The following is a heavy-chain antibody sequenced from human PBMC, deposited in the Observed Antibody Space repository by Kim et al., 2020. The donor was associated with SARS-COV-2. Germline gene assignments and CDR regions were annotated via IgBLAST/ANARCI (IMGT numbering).Heavy chain of an antibody. CDR1: GYTFTSYY. CDR2: INPSGGST. D-gene: IGHD6-13*01. CDR3: ARVPRIAAAGRYWYFDL. J-gene: IGHJ2*01. V-gene: IGHV1-46*01. Sequence: ASVKVSCKASGYTFTSYYMHWVRQAPGQGLEWMGIINPSGGSTSYAQKFQGRVTMTRDTSTSTVYMELSSLRSEDTAVYYCARVPRIAAAGRYWYFDLWGRGTLVTVSS.